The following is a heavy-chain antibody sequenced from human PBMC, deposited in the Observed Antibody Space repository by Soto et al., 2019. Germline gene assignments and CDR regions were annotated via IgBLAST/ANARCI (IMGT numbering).Heavy chain of an antibody. CDR2: IYWNDDK. J-gene: IGHJ4*02. Sequence: SGPALVNPTQTLTLTFTFSGFSLSTSGVGVGWIRQPPGKALEWLALIYWNDDKRYSPSLKSRLTITKDTSKNQVVLTMTNMDPVDTATYYCAHTTPGYSSSWYDYWGQGTLVTVSS. D-gene: IGHD6-13*01. V-gene: IGHV2-5*01. CDR1: GFSLSTSGVG. CDR3: AHTTPGYSSSWYDY.